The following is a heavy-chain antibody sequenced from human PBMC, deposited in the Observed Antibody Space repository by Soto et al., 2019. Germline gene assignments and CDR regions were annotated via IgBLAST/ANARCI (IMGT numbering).Heavy chain of an antibody. CDR1: GLTFSSYW. D-gene: IGHD1-26*01. CDR2: INTDGSST. CDR3: ARARGSNIHFDY. V-gene: IGHV3-74*03. Sequence: EVQLVESGGGLVQPGGSLRLSSAASGLTFSSYWMHWVRQAPGKGLVWVSRINTDGSSTTYPDSVKGRFTISRANTKNTLSLQLNSLTVEDTAVYYCARARGSNIHFDYWGQGPLVTVSS. J-gene: IGHJ4*02.